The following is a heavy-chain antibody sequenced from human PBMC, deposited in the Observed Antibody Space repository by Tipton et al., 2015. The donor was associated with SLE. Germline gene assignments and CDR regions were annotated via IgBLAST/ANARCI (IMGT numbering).Heavy chain of an antibody. V-gene: IGHV3-48*03. CDR3: ARGGGRSVYYYVPMYYFDY. Sequence: SLRLFCVASGFTFRTYEMNWVRQAPGKGLEWVAYVSNSGSTTYYADSVKGRFTISRDNDNNSLYRQMNSLRVEETGVYYCARGGGRSVYYYVPMYYFDYWGQGTLVTVSS. CDR1: GFTFRTYE. J-gene: IGHJ4*02. D-gene: IGHD3-22*01. CDR2: VSNSGSTT.